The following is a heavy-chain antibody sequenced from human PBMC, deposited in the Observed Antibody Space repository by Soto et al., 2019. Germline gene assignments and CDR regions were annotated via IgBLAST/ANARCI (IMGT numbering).Heavy chain of an antibody. D-gene: IGHD6-13*01. V-gene: IGHV3-9*01. CDR1: GFTFDDYA. Sequence: DVQLVESGGGLVQPGRSLRLSCAASGFTFDDYAMHWVRQAPGKGLEWVSGISWNSGSIGYADSVKGRFTISRDNAKNSLYLQMNSLSAEDTALYYCAIDIGGGGSSSWYLGVVNYYYYMDVWGKGTTVTVSS. J-gene: IGHJ6*03. CDR2: ISWNSGSI. CDR3: AIDIGGGGSSSWYLGVVNYYYYMDV.